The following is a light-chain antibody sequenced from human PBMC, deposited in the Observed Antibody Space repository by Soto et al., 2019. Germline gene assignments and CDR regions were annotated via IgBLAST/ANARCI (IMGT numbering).Light chain of an antibody. CDR1: SSDVGGYNY. J-gene: IGLJ3*02. CDR2: DVS. Sequence: SALTQPRSVSGSPGQSVTISCTGTSSDVGGYNYVSWYQQHPGKAPKLMIYDVSKRPSGVPDRFSGSKSGNTASLTISGLQAEDEVDYYCCSYAGSYTWVLGGGTKLTVL. CDR3: CSYAGSYTWV. V-gene: IGLV2-11*01.